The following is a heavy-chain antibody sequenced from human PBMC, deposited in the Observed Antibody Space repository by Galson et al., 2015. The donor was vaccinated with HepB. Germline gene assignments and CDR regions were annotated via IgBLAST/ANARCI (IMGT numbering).Heavy chain of an antibody. CDR2: ISGSGGST. CDR1: GFTFSDYA. J-gene: IGHJ4*02. CDR3: APRGVFDY. D-gene: IGHD3-10*01. V-gene: IGHV3-23*01. Sequence: SLRLSCAASGFTFSDYAMTWVRQAPGKGLEWVSDISGSGGSTYYADSVEGRFTISRDNSKNTLHLQMKSLRAEDTAVYYRAPRGVFDYWGQGTLVTVSS.